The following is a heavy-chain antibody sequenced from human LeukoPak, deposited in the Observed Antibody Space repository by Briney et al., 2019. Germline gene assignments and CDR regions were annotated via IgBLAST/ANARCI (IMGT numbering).Heavy chain of an antibody. CDR2: INSDGRRT. V-gene: IGHV3-74*01. D-gene: IGHD4-11*01. CDR1: GFTLSSYW. Sequence: GGSLRLSCAASGFTLSSYWMHWVRQAPGKGLVWVSCINSDGRRTTYADSVKGRFTISRDNAKNTLYLQMNSLRTEATAVYYCAKTTGRADYSSDGGYYGLDVWGQGTTVTVSS. CDR3: AKTTGRADYSSDGGYYGLDV. J-gene: IGHJ6*02.